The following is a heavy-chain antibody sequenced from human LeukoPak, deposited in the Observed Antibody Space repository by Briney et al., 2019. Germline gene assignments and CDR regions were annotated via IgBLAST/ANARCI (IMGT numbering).Heavy chain of an antibody. Sequence: PSQTLSLTCTVSGGVISSGGYYWSWIRHHPGKGLEWIGYIYYTGSTYYNPSLKSRASISVDPSNNQFSLKLSSVSAADTAVYYCASHCSGGTCYRYYFDNWGQGTLVTVSS. J-gene: IGHJ4*02. CDR1: GGVISSGGYY. V-gene: IGHV4-31*03. CDR2: IYYTGST. CDR3: ASHCSGGTCYRYYFDN. D-gene: IGHD2-15*01.